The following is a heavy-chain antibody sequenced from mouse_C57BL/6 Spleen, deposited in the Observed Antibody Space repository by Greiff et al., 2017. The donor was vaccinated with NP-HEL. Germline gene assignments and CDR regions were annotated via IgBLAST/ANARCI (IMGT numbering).Heavy chain of an antibody. J-gene: IGHJ4*01. CDR3: AREGGYDEGDAMDY. D-gene: IGHD2-2*01. CDR1: GYTFTDYY. V-gene: IGHV1-19*01. CDR2: INPYNGGT. Sequence: EVQLQQSGPVLVKPGASVKMSCKASGYTFTDYYMNWVKQSHGKSLEWIGVINPYNGGTSYNQKFKGKATLTVDKSSSTAYMELNSLTSEDSAVYYCAREGGYDEGDAMDYWGQGTSVTVSS.